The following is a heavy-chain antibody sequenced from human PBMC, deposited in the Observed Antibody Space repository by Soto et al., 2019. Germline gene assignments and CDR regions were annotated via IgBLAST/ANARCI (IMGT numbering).Heavy chain of an antibody. CDR1: GGPISSYY. D-gene: IGHD2-8*01. V-gene: IGHV4-59*01. CDR3: ARTYGRNFDY. Sequence: SETLSLTCTVSGGPISSYYWSWIRQPPGKGLEWNGYIYYSGSTNYNPSLKSRVTISVDTSKNQFSLKLSSVTAADTALYYCARTYGRNFDYWGQVTLVTVS. J-gene: IGHJ4*02. CDR2: IYYSGST.